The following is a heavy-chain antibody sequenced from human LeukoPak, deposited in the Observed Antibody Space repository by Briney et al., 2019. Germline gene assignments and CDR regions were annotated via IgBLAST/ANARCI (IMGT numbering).Heavy chain of an antibody. CDR2: IRYDGSNK. CDR3: AKDPGYYGSGSYFTCFDY. Sequence: GGSLRLSCAASGFTFSSYGMHWVRQAPGKGLEGVAFIRYDGSNKYYADSVKGRFTISRHNSKNTLYLQMNSLRAEDTAVYYCAKDPGYYGSGSYFTCFDYWGQGTLVTVSS. D-gene: IGHD3-10*01. CDR1: GFTFSSYG. J-gene: IGHJ4*02. V-gene: IGHV3-30*02.